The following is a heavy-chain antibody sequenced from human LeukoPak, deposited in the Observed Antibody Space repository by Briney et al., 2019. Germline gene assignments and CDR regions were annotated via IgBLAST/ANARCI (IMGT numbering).Heavy chain of an antibody. CDR3: ATKQWLAPPPDS. CDR2: INTDGTVT. D-gene: IGHD6-19*01. V-gene: IGHV3-74*01. J-gene: IGHJ4*02. Sequence: GGSLRLSCAASGFTFSKYWMLWVRQAPGKGLESVSRINTDGTVTTYADSVKGRFTVSRDNADNTMFLQINSVRDEDTAVYYCATKQWLAPPPDSWGQGTPVTVSS. CDR1: GFTFSKYW.